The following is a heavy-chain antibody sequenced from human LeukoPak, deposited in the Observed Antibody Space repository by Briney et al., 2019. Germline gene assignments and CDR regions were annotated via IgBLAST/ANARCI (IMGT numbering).Heavy chain of an antibody. V-gene: IGHV3-30*02. CDR2: IRYDGSNK. CDR1: GFTFSSYS. D-gene: IGHD1-7*01. CDR3: ANHSNCDH. J-gene: IGHJ5*02. Sequence: GGSLRLSCAASGFTFSSYSMHWVRQAPGKRLEWVTFIRYDGSNKYFADSVKGRFTVSRDNSKNTVYLQMNSLTAEDPAVYHCANHSNCDHCGQGTLVTVSS.